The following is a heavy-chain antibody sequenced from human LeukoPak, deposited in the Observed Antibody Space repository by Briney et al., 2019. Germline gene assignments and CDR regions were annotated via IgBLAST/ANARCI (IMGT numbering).Heavy chain of an antibody. D-gene: IGHD6-19*01. J-gene: IGHJ4*02. Sequence: GGSLRLSCAASGFTFSDYYMSWIRQAPGKGLEWVSYISSSGSTIYYADSVKGRFTISRDNAKNSLYLQMNSLRAEDTAVYYCARDIHSSGWHELPEIDYWGQGTLVTVSS. V-gene: IGHV3-11*01. CDR2: ISSSGSTI. CDR1: GFTFSDYY. CDR3: ARDIHSSGWHELPEIDY.